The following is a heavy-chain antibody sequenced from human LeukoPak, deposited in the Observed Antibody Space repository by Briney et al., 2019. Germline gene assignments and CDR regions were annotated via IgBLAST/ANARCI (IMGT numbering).Heavy chain of an antibody. CDR3: AKENDFVY. CDR2: ISYDGTNK. V-gene: IGHV3-30*18. D-gene: IGHD3-3*01. Sequence: GGSLRLSCAASGFTFSSYGMHWVRQAPGKGLEWVAVISYDGTNKYYADSVKGRFTISRDNSKSTLYLQMNSLRAEDTAVYYCAKENDFVYWGQGTLVTVSS. J-gene: IGHJ4*02. CDR1: GFTFSSYG.